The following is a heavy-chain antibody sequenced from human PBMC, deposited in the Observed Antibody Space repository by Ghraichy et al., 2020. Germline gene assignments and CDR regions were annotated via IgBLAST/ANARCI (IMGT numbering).Heavy chain of an antibody. D-gene: IGHD6-13*01. V-gene: IGHV4-39*01. Sequence: SETLSLTCTVSGGSISTSNSYWSWIRQPPGKGLEWIATIYYSGTTNYNPSLQSRVTISVDTSKNQFSLKLSSVTAADPAVYFCARPGSGLQQLDWFDPWGQGTLVTVSS. CDR1: GGSISTSNSY. CDR3: ARPGSGLQQLDWFDP. CDR2: IYYSGTT. J-gene: IGHJ5*02.